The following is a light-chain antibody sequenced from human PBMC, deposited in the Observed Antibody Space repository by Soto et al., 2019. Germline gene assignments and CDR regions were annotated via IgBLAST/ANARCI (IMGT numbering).Light chain of an antibody. CDR3: GSWDTSLGAGV. CDR1: SSNIGKSY. J-gene: IGLJ2*01. V-gene: IGLV1-51*01. CDR2: DNN. Sequence: QSVLTQPPSVSAAPGQTVTISCSGSSSNIGKSYVTWYQQLPGKAPKLLIYDNNKRPSGIPDRFSGSKSGTSGTLGITGLQTGDEADYYCGSWDTSLGAGVFGGGTKLTVL.